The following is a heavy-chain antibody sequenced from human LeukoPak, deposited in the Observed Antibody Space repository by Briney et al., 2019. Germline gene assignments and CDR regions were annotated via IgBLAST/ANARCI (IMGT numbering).Heavy chain of an antibody. V-gene: IGHV4-59*11. CDR3: AKGPYYDFWSGYYYYYMDV. CDR1: GGSISSHY. D-gene: IGHD3-3*01. Sequence: SETLSLTCTVSGGSISSHYWSWIRQPPRKGLEWIGYIYYSGSTNYNPSLKSRVTISVDTSKNQFSLKLSSVTAADTAVYYCAKGPYYDFWSGYYYYYMDVWGKGTTVTVSS. CDR2: IYYSGST. J-gene: IGHJ6*03.